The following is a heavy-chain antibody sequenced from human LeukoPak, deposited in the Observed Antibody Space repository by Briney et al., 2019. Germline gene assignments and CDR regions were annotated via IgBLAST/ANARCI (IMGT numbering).Heavy chain of an antibody. CDR1: GVTVSINY. CDR2: IYGGGGT. Sequence: PGGSLRLSCAASGVTVSINYMTWVRQAPGTGLEWGSVIYGGGGTYYADSVRGRFTISRDNSKNTLYLQMNSLRAADTAVYYCAREGGGPSGPLDYWGQGTLVTVSS. J-gene: IGHJ4*02. CDR3: AREGGGPSGPLDY. D-gene: IGHD3-3*01. V-gene: IGHV3-66*01.